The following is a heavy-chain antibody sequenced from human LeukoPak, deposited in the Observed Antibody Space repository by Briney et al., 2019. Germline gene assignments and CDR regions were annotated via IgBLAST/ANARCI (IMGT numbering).Heavy chain of an antibody. D-gene: IGHD5-24*01. CDR3: ARETEMANLDY. V-gene: IGHV3-7*04. CDR1: GFTFSSYW. J-gene: IGHJ4*02. CDR2: VKQDGSEK. Sequence: GGSLRLSCTASGFTFSSYWMNWVRQAPGKGLEWVANVKQDGSEKYYVDSVKGRFTISRDNAKKSLYLQMNSLRAEDTAVYYCARETEMANLDYWGQGTLVTVSS.